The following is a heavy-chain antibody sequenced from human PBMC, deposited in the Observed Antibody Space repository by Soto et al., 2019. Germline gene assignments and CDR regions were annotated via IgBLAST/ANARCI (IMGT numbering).Heavy chain of an antibody. CDR2: IYYSGTT. CDR3: GRFWRGPAAMYYYYGMDV. CDR1: GGSISSGGYY. D-gene: IGHD2-2*01. J-gene: IGHJ6*02. Sequence: QVQLQESGPGLVKPSQTLSLTCTVSGGSISSGGYYWSWIRQHPGKGLEWIGYIYYSGTTYYNPSHKSRVTISVDTSKNRFSVKLSSVTAADTAVYYCGRFWRGPAAMYYYYGMDVWGQGTTVTVSS. V-gene: IGHV4-31*03.